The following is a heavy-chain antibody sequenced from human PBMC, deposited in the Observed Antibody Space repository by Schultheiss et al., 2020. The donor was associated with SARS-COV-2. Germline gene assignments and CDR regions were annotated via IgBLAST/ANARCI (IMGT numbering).Heavy chain of an antibody. V-gene: IGHV3-7*01. CDR2: IKQDGSEK. CDR3: ARPTYGDYVPYYYYYMDV. Sequence: GESLKISCAASGFTFSNAWMNWVRQAPGKGLEWVANIKQDGSEKYYVDSVKGRFTISRDNAKNSLYLQMNSLRAEDTAVYYCARPTYGDYVPYYYYYMDVWGKGTTVTVSS. D-gene: IGHD4-17*01. CDR1: GFTFSNAW. J-gene: IGHJ6*03.